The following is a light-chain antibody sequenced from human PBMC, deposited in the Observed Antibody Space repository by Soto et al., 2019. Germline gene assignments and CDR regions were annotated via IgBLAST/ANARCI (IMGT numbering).Light chain of an antibody. V-gene: IGKV1-27*01. CDR3: QEYTCVLA. CDR2: AAS. J-gene: IGKJ4*01. Sequence: DIQMTQSPSSLSASVGDRVTITCRASQGISNYLAWYQQIPGKVPKLLISAASTLQSGAPSRFSGSGSGTDFTLTISSLQPEDVATYYCQEYTCVLAFGGGTKVEIK. CDR1: QGISNY.